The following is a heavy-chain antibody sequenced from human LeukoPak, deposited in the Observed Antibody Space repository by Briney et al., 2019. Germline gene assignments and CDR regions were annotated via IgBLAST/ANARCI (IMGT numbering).Heavy chain of an antibody. CDR2: IRYDGSNK. CDR3: ATSNTVLRYFDWPLGFDY. Sequence: GSLRLSCAASGFTFSSYGMHWVRQAPGKGLEWVAFIRYDGSNKYYADSVKGRFTISRDNSKNTLYLQMNSLRAEDTAVYYCATSNTVLRYFDWPLGFDYWGQGTLVTVSS. J-gene: IGHJ4*02. CDR1: GFTFSSYG. D-gene: IGHD3-9*01. V-gene: IGHV3-30*02.